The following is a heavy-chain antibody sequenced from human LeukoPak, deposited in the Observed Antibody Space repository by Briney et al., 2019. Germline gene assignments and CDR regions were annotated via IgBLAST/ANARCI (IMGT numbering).Heavy chain of an antibody. Sequence: PGGSLRLSCAASGFTFSSYGMHWVRQAPGKGLEWVAVIWYDGSNKYYADSVKGRLTISRDNSKNMLYLQMNSLRAEDTAVYYCARDHSLRHFDYWGQGTLVTVSS. CDR2: IWYDGSNK. V-gene: IGHV3-33*01. CDR1: GFTFSSYG. D-gene: IGHD2-15*01. CDR3: ARDHSLRHFDY. J-gene: IGHJ4*02.